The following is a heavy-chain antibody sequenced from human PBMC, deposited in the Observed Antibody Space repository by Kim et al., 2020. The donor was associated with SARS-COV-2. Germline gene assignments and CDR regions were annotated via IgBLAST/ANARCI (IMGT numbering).Heavy chain of an antibody. Sequence: ASVKVSCKVSGYTLTELSIHWVRQAPGKGLEWVGGFDPEDGETIYAQRFQGRVTMTEDTSTDTAHMELSSLRSEDTAVYYCATASVIRFSGWRDPWGQGTLITVSS. CDR1: GYTLTELS. CDR2: FDPEDGET. D-gene: IGHD3-3*01. V-gene: IGHV1-24*01. J-gene: IGHJ5*02. CDR3: ATASVIRFSGWRDP.